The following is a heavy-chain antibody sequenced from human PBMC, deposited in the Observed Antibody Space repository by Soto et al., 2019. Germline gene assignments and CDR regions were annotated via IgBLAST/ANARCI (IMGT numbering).Heavy chain of an antibody. V-gene: IGHV3-66*01. CDR3: AREEDYGDYEGNWYFDL. J-gene: IGHJ2*01. CDR2: IYSGGST. CDR1: GFTVSSNY. Sequence: EVQLVESGGGLVQPGGSLRLSCAASGFTVSSNYMSWVRQAPGKGLEWVSVIYSGGSTYYADSVKGRFTISRDNSKNTLYLQINSLGAEDTAVYYCAREEDYGDYEGNWYFDLWGRGTLVTVSS. D-gene: IGHD4-17*01.